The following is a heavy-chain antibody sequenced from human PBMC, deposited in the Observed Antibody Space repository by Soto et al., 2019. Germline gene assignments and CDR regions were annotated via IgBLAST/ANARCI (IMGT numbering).Heavy chain of an antibody. CDR2: INPNSGGT. V-gene: IGHV1-2*04. J-gene: IGHJ4*02. CDR1: GYTFTGYY. D-gene: IGHD6-19*01. Sequence: ASVKVSCKASGYTFTGYYMHWVRQAPGQGLEWMGWINPNSGGTNYAQKFQGWVTMTRDTSISTAYMELSRLRSDDTAVYYCARDAGSGWGPLDYWGKGTLVTVSS. CDR3: ARDAGSGWGPLDY.